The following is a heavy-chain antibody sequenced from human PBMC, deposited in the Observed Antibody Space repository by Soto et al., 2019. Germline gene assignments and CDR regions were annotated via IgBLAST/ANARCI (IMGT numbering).Heavy chain of an antibody. Sequence: SETLSLTCAVYGGSISSGDYYWSWIRQPPGKGLEWIGYIYHSGSTYYNPSLKSRVTISVDRSKNQFSLKLSSVTAADTAVYYCARGMTTVTTLDYWGQGTLVTVSS. CDR3: ARGMTTVTTLDY. CDR2: IYHSGST. J-gene: IGHJ4*02. D-gene: IGHD4-4*01. CDR1: GGSISSGDYY. V-gene: IGHV4-30-2*01.